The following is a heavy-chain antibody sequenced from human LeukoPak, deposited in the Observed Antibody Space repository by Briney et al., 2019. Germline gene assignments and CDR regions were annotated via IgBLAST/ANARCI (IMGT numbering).Heavy chain of an antibody. D-gene: IGHD1-1*01. J-gene: IGHJ4*02. V-gene: IGHV4-4*02. CDR1: GGSISSSNW. CDR2: IYHSGST. CDR3: ARHKRQASGRGLAY. Sequence: SGTLSLTCAVSGGSISSSNWWSWVRQPPGKGLEWIGEIYHSGSTNYNPSLKSRVTISVDKSKNQFSLKLSSVPAADTSVYYCARHKRQASGRGLAYWGQGTLVTVSS.